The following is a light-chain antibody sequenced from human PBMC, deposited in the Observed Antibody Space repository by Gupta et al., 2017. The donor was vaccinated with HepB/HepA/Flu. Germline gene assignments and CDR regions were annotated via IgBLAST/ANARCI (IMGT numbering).Light chain of an antibody. CDR3: QQANSIPSIT. V-gene: IGKV1D-12*01. Sequence: DIQMTQSPSSVSSSVGDRVSITCRESQGISNWLAWYQQKPGKAPKLLIYDASSVQSGVPLRVSGTGSGTDFTLTISSLQPEDFGTYYCQQANSIPSITFGQGTRLEI. J-gene: IGKJ5*01. CDR2: DAS. CDR1: QGISNW.